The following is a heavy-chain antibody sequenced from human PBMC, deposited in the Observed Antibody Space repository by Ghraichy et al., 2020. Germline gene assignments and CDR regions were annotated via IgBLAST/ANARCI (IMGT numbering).Heavy chain of an antibody. V-gene: IGHV1-18*04. D-gene: IGHD6-19*01. CDR3: ARDKSIAVAGPAGY. CDR2: ISAYNGNT. J-gene: IGHJ4*02. Sequence: ASVKVSCKASGYTFTSYGISWVRQAPGQGLEWMGWISAYNGNTNYAQKLQGRVTMTTDTSTSTAYMELRSLRSDDTAVYYCARDKSIAVAGPAGYWGQGTLVTVSS. CDR1: GYTFTSYG.